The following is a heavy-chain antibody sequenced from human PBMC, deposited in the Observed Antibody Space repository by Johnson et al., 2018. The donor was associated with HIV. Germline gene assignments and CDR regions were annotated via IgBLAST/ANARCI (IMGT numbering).Heavy chain of an antibody. D-gene: IGHD5-18*01. Sequence: QVHLVESGGGVVQPGRSLRLSCAASGFTFSSYAMHWVRQAPGKGLEWVAVISYDGSNKYYADSVKGRFTISRDNSKNTLYLQINSLRPEDTAVYYCARLPSGYSRDDLDIWGQGTMVTVSS. CDR3: ARLPSGYSRDDLDI. J-gene: IGHJ3*02. CDR1: GFTFSSYA. V-gene: IGHV3-30-3*01. CDR2: ISYDGSNK.